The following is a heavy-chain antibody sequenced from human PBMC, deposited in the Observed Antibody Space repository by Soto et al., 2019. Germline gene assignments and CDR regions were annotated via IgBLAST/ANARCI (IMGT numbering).Heavy chain of an antibody. V-gene: IGHV1-69*12. D-gene: IGHD4-4*01. J-gene: IGHJ4*02. CDR2: IIPIFGTA. CDR1: GGTFSSYA. Sequence: QVQLVQSGAEVKKPGSSVKVSCKASGGTFSSYAISWVRQARGQGLEWMGGIIPIFGTANYAQKFQSRVTITADESTSRAYMELSSLRSEDTAVYYCARDGGVYDYSPFDYWGQGTLVTVSS. CDR3: ARDGGVYDYSPFDY.